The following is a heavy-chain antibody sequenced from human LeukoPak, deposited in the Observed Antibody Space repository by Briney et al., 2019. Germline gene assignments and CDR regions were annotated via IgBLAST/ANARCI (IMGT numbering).Heavy chain of an antibody. CDR2: INHSGST. CDR1: GGSFSGYY. V-gene: IGHV4-34*01. J-gene: IGHJ2*01. Sequence: PSETLSLTCAVYGGSFSGYYWSWIRQPPGKGLEWIGEINHSGSTNYNPSLKSRVTISVDTSKNQFSLKLSSVTAADTAVYYCARVYYSNSYDYWYFDLWSRGTLVTVSS. CDR3: ARVYYSNSYDYWYFDL. D-gene: IGHD6-13*01.